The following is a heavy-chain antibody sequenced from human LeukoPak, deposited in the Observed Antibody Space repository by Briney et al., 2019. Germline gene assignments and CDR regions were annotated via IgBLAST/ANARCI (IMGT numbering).Heavy chain of an antibody. Sequence: PSETLSLTCAVYGGSFSGYYWSWIRQPPGKGLEWIGEINHSGSTNYNPSLKSRVTISVDTSKNQFSLKLSSVTAADTAVYYCARDLSRGSQVPDYWGQGTLVTVSS. V-gene: IGHV4-34*01. D-gene: IGHD1-26*01. J-gene: IGHJ4*02. CDR1: GGSFSGYY. CDR3: ARDLSRGSQVPDY. CDR2: INHSGST.